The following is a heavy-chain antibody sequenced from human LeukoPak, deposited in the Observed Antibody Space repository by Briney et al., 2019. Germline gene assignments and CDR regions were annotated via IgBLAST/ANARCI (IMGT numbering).Heavy chain of an antibody. CDR3: ARGSVSAPYYFDY. CDR2: IKQDGSEK. D-gene: IGHD2-2*01. V-gene: IGHV3-7*01. Sequence: GCSLRLSCAASGFSFSSYWMSWVRQAPGKGLEWVANIKQDGSEKYYVDSVKGRFTISRDNAKNSLYLQMNSLRAEDTAVYYCARGSVSAPYYFDYWGQGTLVTVSS. J-gene: IGHJ4*02. CDR1: GFSFSSYW.